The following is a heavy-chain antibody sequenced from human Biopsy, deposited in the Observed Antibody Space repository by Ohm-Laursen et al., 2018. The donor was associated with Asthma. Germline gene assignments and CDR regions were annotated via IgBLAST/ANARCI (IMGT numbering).Heavy chain of an antibody. Sequence: SLRLSCAASGFTFSSYAMHWVRQAPGKGLEWVAVISYDGSSIYYADSVKGRFTISRDNSKNTLYLQMNSLRAEDTAVYYCASQSSGADFWSGYYYFDYWGQGTLVTVSS. D-gene: IGHD3-3*01. CDR3: ASQSSGADFWSGYYYFDY. J-gene: IGHJ4*02. V-gene: IGHV3-30*04. CDR2: ISYDGSSI. CDR1: GFTFSSYA.